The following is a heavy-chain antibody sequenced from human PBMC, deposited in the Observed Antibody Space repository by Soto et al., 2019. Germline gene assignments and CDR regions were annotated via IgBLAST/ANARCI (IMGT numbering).Heavy chain of an antibody. J-gene: IGHJ5*02. CDR2: INPNSGGT. V-gene: IGHV1-2*04. CDR3: ARLDDGWWFDP. CDR1: GYTFTGYY. D-gene: IGHD1-1*01. Sequence: ASVKVSCTASGYTFTGYYMHWVRQAPGQGLEWMGWINPNSGGTNYAQKFQGWVTMTRDTSISTAYMELSRLRSDDTAVYYCARLDDGWWFDPWGQGTLVTVSS.